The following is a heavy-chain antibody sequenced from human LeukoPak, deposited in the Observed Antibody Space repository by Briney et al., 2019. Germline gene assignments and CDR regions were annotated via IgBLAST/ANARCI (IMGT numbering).Heavy chain of an antibody. CDR2: ISGSGGST. J-gene: IGHJ4*02. V-gene: IGHV3-23*01. CDR1: GFTFSSYA. Sequence: GGSLRLSCAASGFTFSSYAMSWVRQAPGKGLESVSAISGSGGSTYYADSVKGRFTISRDNSKNTLYLQMNSLRAEDTAVYYCATLWFGELLFVPFDYWGQGTLVTVSS. D-gene: IGHD3-10*01. CDR3: ATLWFGELLFVPFDY.